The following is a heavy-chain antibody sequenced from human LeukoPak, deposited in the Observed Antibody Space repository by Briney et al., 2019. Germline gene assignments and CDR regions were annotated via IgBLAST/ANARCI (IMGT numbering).Heavy chain of an antibody. J-gene: IGHJ4*02. CDR2: IIPIFGTA. CDR3: ARVSSGSYYGGFDY. Sequence: GASVKVSCKASGGTFSSYAISWVRQAPGQGLEWMGGIIPIFGTANYAQKFQGRVTITTDEPTSTAYMELSSLRSEDTAVYYCARVSSGSYYGGFDYWGQGTLVTVSS. D-gene: IGHD3-10*02. CDR1: GGTFSSYA. V-gene: IGHV1-69*05.